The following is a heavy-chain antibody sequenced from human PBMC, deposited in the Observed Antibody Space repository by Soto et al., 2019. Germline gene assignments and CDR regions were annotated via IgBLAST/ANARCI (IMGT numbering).Heavy chain of an antibody. Sequence: PSLTCTVSGASISGFYWSWIRKSAGKGLEWIGRIYATGTTDYNPSLKSRVMMSVDTSEKQFSLKLRSVTAADTAVYYCVRDGTKTLRDWFDPWGQGISVTVSS. CDR2: IYATGTT. CDR1: GASISGFY. V-gene: IGHV4-4*07. D-gene: IGHD1-1*01. CDR3: VRDGTKTLRDWFDP. J-gene: IGHJ5*02.